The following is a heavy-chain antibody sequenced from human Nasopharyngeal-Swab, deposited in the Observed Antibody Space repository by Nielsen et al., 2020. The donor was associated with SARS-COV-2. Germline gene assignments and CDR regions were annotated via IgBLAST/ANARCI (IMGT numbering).Heavy chain of an antibody. D-gene: IGHD1-7*01. CDR1: GYTFTNYD. V-gene: IGHV1-8*01. Sequence: ASVKVSCKASGYTFTNYDINWVRQATGQGLEWMGWMNPNSGNTGYAQKFQGRVTMTRNTSISTAYMELSSLRSEDTAVYYCARELELPHYYYGMDVWGQGTSVTVS. CDR2: MNPNSGNT. CDR3: ARELELPHYYYGMDV. J-gene: IGHJ6*02.